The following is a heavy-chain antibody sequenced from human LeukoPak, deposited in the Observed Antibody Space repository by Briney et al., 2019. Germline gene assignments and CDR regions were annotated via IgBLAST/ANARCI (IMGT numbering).Heavy chain of an antibody. CDR3: ARGAQLTDY. J-gene: IGHJ4*02. Sequence: GGSLRLSCAASGFTFYTYGMHWVRQAPGKGLEYASGIGPDGGTTYYANSVKGRFTISRDNSKNMLFLQMGSLTADDMAVYYCARGAQLTDYWGQGTLVTVSS. CDR1: GFTFYTYG. V-gene: IGHV3-64*01. CDR2: IGPDGGTT. D-gene: IGHD6-13*01.